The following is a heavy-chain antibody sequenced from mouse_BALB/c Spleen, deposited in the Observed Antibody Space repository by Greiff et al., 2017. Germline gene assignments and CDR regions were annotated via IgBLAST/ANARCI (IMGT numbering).Heavy chain of an antibody. CDR1: GYTFSSYW. J-gene: IGHJ2*01. Sequence: QVQLQQSGAELMKPGASVKISCKATGYTFSSYWIEWVKQRPGHGLEWIGEILPGSGSTNYNEKFKGKATFTADTSSNTAYMQLSSLTSDDAAVYYCARGATVVATRYFDYWGQGTTLTVSS. D-gene: IGHD1-1*01. V-gene: IGHV1-9*01. CDR3: ARGATVVATRYFDY. CDR2: ILPGSGST.